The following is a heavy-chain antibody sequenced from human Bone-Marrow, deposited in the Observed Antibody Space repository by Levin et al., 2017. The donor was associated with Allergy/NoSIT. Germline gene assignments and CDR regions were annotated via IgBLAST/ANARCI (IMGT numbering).Heavy chain of an antibody. Sequence: PGGSLRLSCKASGYTFTSYDINWVRQATGQGLEWMGWMNPNSGNTGYAQKFQGRVTMTRNTSISTAYMELSSLRSEDTAVYYCASWQASGSQRGDYWGQGTLVTVSS. V-gene: IGHV1-8*01. CDR2: MNPNSGNT. CDR3: ASWQASGSQRGDY. CDR1: GYTFTSYD. D-gene: IGHD1-26*01. J-gene: IGHJ4*02.